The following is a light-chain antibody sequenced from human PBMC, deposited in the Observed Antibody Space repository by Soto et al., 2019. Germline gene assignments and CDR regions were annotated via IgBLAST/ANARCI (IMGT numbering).Light chain of an antibody. Sequence: EIVMTQSPATLSVSPGERATLCCRASQSVSSNLAWYQQKPGQAPRLLIYGASTRATGIPDRFSGSGSGTEFTLTISSLQSEDFAVYYCQQYNNWPPITCGQGTRLEIK. CDR3: QQYNNWPPIT. CDR1: QSVSSN. J-gene: IGKJ5*01. V-gene: IGKV3-15*01. CDR2: GAS.